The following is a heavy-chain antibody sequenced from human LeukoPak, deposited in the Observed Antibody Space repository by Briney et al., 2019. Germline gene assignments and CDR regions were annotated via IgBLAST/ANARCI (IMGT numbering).Heavy chain of an antibody. D-gene: IGHD3-9*01. Sequence: GGSLRLPCAASGFILSSDAMSWVRQAPGEGLGGVSAFSGRGDSTYYADSVKGRFTISRDNSTNTLYLQMNSLRAEDTAVYYCAKSGGYGGYDILTGYIPIWGPGTLVTVSS. CDR3: AKSGGYGGYDILTGYIPI. J-gene: IGHJ4*02. V-gene: IGHV3-23*01. CDR2: FSGRGDST. CDR1: GFILSSDA.